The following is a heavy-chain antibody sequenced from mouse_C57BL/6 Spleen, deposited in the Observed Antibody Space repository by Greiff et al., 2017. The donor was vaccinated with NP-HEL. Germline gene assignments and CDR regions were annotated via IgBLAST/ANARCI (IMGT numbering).Heavy chain of an antibody. CDR3: ARGRTGFAY. J-gene: IGHJ3*01. CDR2: ISYDGSN. CDR1: GYSITSGYY. Sequence: VQLQQSGPGLVKPSQSLSLTCSVTGYSITSGYYWNWIRQFPGNKLEWMGYISYDGSNNYNPSLKNRISITRDTSKNQFFLKLNSVTTEDTATYYCARGRTGFAYWGQGTLVTVSA. V-gene: IGHV3-6*01.